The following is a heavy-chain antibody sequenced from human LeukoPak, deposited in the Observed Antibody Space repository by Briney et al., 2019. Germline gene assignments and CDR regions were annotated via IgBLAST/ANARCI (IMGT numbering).Heavy chain of an antibody. CDR3: XXEYYYDSSGYSD. V-gene: IGHV3-30*02. Sequence: PGGSLRLSCAASAFPFSTYGMHWVRQAPGKGLEWVAFIRYDGNEKYYGDSVRGRFTISRDNAKNLLYLQMNSLRAEDTAVYYCXXEYYYDSSGYSDWGQGTLVTVSS. CDR1: AFPFSTYG. J-gene: IGHJ4*02. D-gene: IGHD3-22*01. CDR2: IRYDGNEK.